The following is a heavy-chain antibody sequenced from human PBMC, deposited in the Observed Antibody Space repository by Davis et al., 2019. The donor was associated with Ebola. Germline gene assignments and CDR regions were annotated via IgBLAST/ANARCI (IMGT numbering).Heavy chain of an antibody. J-gene: IGHJ4*02. D-gene: IGHD6-19*01. Sequence: PSETLSLTCTVSGGSLSDYYWTWIRQAPGKGLEWIGYIYSSGSTNYNPSLQSRVTISRDTSRNHFSLKMTSVTAADTAIYFCARDQWLVRKLDKWGQGILVTVTS. CDR1: GGSLSDYY. CDR2: IYSSGST. CDR3: ARDQWLVRKLDK. V-gene: IGHV4-59*01.